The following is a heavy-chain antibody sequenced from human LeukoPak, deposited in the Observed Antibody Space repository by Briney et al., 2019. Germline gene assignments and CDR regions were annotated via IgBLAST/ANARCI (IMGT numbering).Heavy chain of an antibody. V-gene: IGHV3-48*02. Sequence: GGSLRLSCAASGFTFSSYSMNWVRQAPGKGLEWVSHITASGTAMFYADSVKGRFTISRDNAKNSLYLQMNSLRDEDTAVYYCASNGSYRFDYLGQGTLVTGSS. J-gene: IGHJ4*02. CDR1: GFTFSSYS. CDR3: ASNGSYRFDY. D-gene: IGHD1-26*01. CDR2: ITASGTAM.